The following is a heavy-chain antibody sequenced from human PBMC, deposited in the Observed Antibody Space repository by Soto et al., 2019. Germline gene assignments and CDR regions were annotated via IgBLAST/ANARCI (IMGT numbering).Heavy chain of an antibody. CDR1: GFTFSSYA. Sequence: PGGSLRLSCAASGFTFSSYAMHWVRQAPGKGLEWVAVISYDGSNKYYADSVKGRFTISRDNSKNTLYLQMNSLRAEDTAVYYCANHWGGDYGNYWGQGTLVTVSS. CDR2: ISYDGSNK. CDR3: ANHWGGDYGNY. V-gene: IGHV3-30-3*01. J-gene: IGHJ4*02. D-gene: IGHD4-17*01.